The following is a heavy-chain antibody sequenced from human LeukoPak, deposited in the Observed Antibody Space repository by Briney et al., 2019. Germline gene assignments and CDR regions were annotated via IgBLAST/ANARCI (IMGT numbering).Heavy chain of an antibody. CDR3: ARHKPTGSYPLEL. CDR2: MYDSGSI. Sequence: PSETLSLTCTVSGGSISGFYWSWIRQPPGRGLEWIGYMYDSGSINYNPSLKSRVTISADTSKSQFSLRLSSVTAADTAVYYCARHKPTGSYPLELWGQGTLVTVSS. V-gene: IGHV4-59*01. J-gene: IGHJ4*02. D-gene: IGHD3-10*01. CDR1: GGSISGFY.